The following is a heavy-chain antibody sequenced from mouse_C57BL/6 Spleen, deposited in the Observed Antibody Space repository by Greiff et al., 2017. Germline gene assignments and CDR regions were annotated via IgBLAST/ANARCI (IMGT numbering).Heavy chain of an antibody. J-gene: IGHJ4*01. D-gene: IGHD2-4*01. V-gene: IGHV5-16*01. Sequence: VQLKESEGGLVQPGSSMKLSCTASGFTFSDYYMAWVRQVPEKGLEWVANINYDGSSTYYLDSLKSRFIISRDNAKNILYLQMSSLKSEDTATYYCARAQIYYDYDGTMDYWGQGTSVTVSS. CDR3: ARAQIYYDYDGTMDY. CDR2: INYDGSST. CDR1: GFTFSDYY.